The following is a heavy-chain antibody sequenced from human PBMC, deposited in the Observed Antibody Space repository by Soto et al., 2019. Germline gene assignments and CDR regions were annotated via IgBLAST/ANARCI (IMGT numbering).Heavy chain of an antibody. V-gene: IGHV4-59*01. CDR2: IYYSGST. J-gene: IGHJ6*02. D-gene: IGHD1-26*01. CDR3: ARGFSGNFPYYFAMDV. Sequence: SETLSLTCTVSGGSFSSYYWNWIRQPPGKGLEWIGYIYYSGSTNYNPSLKSRVTISVDTSKKQFSLKLSSVTAADTAVYYCARGFSGNFPYYFAMDVWGQGTTVTVSS. CDR1: GGSFSSYY.